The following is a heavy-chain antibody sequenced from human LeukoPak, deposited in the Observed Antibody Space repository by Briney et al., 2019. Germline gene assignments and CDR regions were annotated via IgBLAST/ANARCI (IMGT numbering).Heavy chain of an antibody. V-gene: IGHV4-4*07. CDR3: ARGGYSSSWSYFDY. Sequence: SETLSLTCTVSGGSISSYYWSWIRQPAGKGLEWIGRIYTSGSTNYNPSLKSRVTMSVDTSKNQFSLKLSSVTAADTAVYYCARGGYSSSWSYFDYWGQGTLVTVSS. D-gene: IGHD6-13*01. J-gene: IGHJ4*02. CDR2: IYTSGST. CDR1: GGSISSYY.